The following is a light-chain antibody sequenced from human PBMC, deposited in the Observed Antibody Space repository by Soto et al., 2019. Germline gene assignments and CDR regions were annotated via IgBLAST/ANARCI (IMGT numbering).Light chain of an antibody. Sequence: QSALTQPASVSGSPGQSITLSCSGTSGDVGTYDLVSWYQQYPTKARKLIIFEDDKRPSGVSNRFSGSKSVYTASLTIFGLRTEDEAFYFCCSYAGSRTFIFGGGTKLTVL. CDR3: CSYAGSRTFI. V-gene: IGLV2-23*02. J-gene: IGLJ2*01. CDR2: EDD. CDR1: SGDVGTYDL.